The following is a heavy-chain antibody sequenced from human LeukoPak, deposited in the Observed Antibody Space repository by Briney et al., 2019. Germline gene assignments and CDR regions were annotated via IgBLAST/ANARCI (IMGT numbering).Heavy chain of an antibody. CDR3: AKRYCSGISCRDYYYHYYMDV. CDR2: IRSDGSNK. CDR1: GFTFSNYG. Sequence: GGSLRLSCAASGFTFSNYGMHWVRQAPGKGLEWVTFIRSDGSNKYYADSVKGRFTISRDDSKNTLYLQMNSLRAEDTAVYYCAKRYCSGISCRDYYYHYYMDVWGKGTTVTVSS. V-gene: IGHV3-30*02. D-gene: IGHD2-2*01. J-gene: IGHJ6*03.